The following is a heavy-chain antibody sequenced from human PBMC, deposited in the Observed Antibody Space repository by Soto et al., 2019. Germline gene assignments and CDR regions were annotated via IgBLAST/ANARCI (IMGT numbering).Heavy chain of an antibody. CDR1: GYTFTSYY. CDR2: INPSGGST. V-gene: IGHV1-46*01. Sequence: ASVKVSCKVSGYTFTSYYMHWVRQAPGQGLEWMGIINPSGGSTSYAQKFQGRVTMTRDTSTSTVYMELSSLRSEDTAVYYCAREGPRGSSLAARPLYRFDYWGQGTLVTVSS. J-gene: IGHJ4*02. D-gene: IGHD6-6*01. CDR3: AREGPRGSSLAARPLYRFDY.